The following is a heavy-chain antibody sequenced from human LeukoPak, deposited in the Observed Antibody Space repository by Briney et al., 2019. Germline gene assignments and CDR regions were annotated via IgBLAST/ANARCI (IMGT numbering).Heavy chain of an antibody. V-gene: IGHV1-18*01. CDR3: AREGGTYYDILTGYNWFDP. CDR2: ISAYNGNT. CDR1: GFTFTSYG. J-gene: IGHJ5*02. Sequence: GASVKVSCKASGFTFTSYGISWVRQAPGQGLEWMGWISAYNGNTNYAQKLQGRVTMTTDTSTSTAYMELRSLRSDDTAVYYCAREGGTYYDILTGYNWFDPWGQGTLVTVSS. D-gene: IGHD3-9*01.